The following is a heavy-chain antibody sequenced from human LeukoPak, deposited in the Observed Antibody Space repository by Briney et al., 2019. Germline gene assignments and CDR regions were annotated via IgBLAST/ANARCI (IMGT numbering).Heavy chain of an antibody. D-gene: IGHD3-22*01. CDR1: GGSISSYY. CDR2: IYYSGST. Sequence: SETLSLTCTVSGGSISSYYWSWIRQPPGKGLEWIGCIYYSGSTNYNPSLKSRVTISVDTSKNQFSLKLSSVTAADTAVYYCARNPSAAWLLPLGPDYWGQGTLVTVSS. V-gene: IGHV4-59*01. J-gene: IGHJ4*02. CDR3: ARNPSAAWLLPLGPDY.